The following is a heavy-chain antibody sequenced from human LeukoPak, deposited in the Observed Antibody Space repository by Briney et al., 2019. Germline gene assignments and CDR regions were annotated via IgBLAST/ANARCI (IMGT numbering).Heavy chain of an antibody. Sequence: GASVTVSCKASGYTFTSYDINWVRQAPGQGLEWMGWMNPNSGNTGYAQKFQGRVTMTRNTSISTAYMELSSLRSEDTAVYYCARGQSRYGDYWYFDLWGRGTLVTVSS. D-gene: IGHD4-17*01. CDR2: MNPNSGNT. CDR3: ARGQSRYGDYWYFDL. CDR1: GYTFTSYD. J-gene: IGHJ2*01. V-gene: IGHV1-8*01.